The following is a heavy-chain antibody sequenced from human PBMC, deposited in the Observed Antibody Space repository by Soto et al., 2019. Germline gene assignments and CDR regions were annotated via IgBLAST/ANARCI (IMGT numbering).Heavy chain of an antibody. CDR1: GYTFTSYG. V-gene: IGHV1-18*01. D-gene: IGHD6-13*01. Sequence: QVQLVQSGAEVKKPGASVKVSCKASGYTFTSYGISWVRQAPGQGLEWMGWISAYNGNTNYAQKLQGRVTMTTDTSTSTAYMELRSLRSDDTAVYYCARPSYSSSWYGREGNLNYYYYGMDVWGQGTTVTVSS. CDR2: ISAYNGNT. J-gene: IGHJ6*02. CDR3: ARPSYSSSWYGREGNLNYYYYGMDV.